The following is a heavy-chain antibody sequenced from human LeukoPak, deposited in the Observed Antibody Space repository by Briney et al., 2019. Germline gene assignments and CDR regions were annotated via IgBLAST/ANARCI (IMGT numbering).Heavy chain of an antibody. CDR3: ARGHYGSGRDIPRVYGFDI. J-gene: IGHJ3*02. V-gene: IGHV3-7*01. CDR1: GFTFDDYA. Sequence: PGRSLRLSCAASGFTFDDYAMHWVRQAPGKGLEWVANIKQDGSEKYYVDSVKGQSTISRDNAKNSLYLQMNSLRAEDTAVYYCARGHYGSGRDIPRVYGFDIWGQGTMVTVSS. D-gene: IGHD3-10*01. CDR2: IKQDGSEK.